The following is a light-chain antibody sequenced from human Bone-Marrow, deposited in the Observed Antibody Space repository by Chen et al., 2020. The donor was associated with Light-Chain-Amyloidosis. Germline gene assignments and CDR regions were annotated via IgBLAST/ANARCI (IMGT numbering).Light chain of an antibody. V-gene: IGLV2-14*01. Sequence: QSALTQPASVSGSPGQSITISCTGTISDVGGDNHVSWYQQHPDKAPKLMSYAVTKRPSWVPVRFSGSKSDNTSSLTISGLQAEDDADYFCSSCTITNALVFGSGTRVTVL. CDR2: AVT. CDR1: ISDVGGDNH. J-gene: IGLJ1*01. CDR3: SSCTITNALV.